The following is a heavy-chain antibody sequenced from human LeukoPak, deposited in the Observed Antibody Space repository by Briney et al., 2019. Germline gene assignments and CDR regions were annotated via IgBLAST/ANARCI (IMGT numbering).Heavy chain of an antibody. CDR1: GFTFSSYA. Sequence: GGSLRLSCVASGFTFSSYAVSWFRQAPGKGLEWVAAISYDGTNKYYVDSVKGRFTISRDNSKNTLYLQMNRPGPEDTAVYYCAKDRFSYASGNTDYWGQGTLVTVSS. J-gene: IGHJ4*02. CDR3: AKDRFSYASGNTDY. D-gene: IGHD3-10*01. V-gene: IGHV3-30*18. CDR2: ISYDGTNK.